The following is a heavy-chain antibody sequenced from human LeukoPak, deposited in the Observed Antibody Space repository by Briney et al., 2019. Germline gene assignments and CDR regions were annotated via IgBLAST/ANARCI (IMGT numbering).Heavy chain of an antibody. D-gene: IGHD3-22*01. J-gene: IGHJ3*02. Sequence: SETLSLTCTVSGGSISSYYWSWIRQPPGKGLEWIGYIYYSGSTNYNPSLKSRVTISVDTSKNQFSLKLSSVTAADTAVYYCARLSYYDSSGYYYVLRSAFDIWGQGTMVTVSS. CDR2: IYYSGST. CDR1: GGSISSYY. V-gene: IGHV4-59*01. CDR3: ARLSYYDSSGYYYVLRSAFDI.